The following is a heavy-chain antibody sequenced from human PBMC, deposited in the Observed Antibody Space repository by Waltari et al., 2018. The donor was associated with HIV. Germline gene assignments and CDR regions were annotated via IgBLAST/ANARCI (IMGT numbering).Heavy chain of an antibody. CDR1: GFTFKNYG. CDR3: ARDRGGSSSLVLDY. Sequence: QVQLVESGGGVVQPGRSLRLSCAASGFTFKNYGMHWVGQAPGKGLEWVAVIWYDGSNKYYADSVKGRFTISRDNSKNRLYLQMNSLRAEDTAVYYCARDRGGSSSLVLDYWGQGTLVTVSS. J-gene: IGHJ4*02. V-gene: IGHV3-33*01. D-gene: IGHD6-6*01. CDR2: IWYDGSNK.